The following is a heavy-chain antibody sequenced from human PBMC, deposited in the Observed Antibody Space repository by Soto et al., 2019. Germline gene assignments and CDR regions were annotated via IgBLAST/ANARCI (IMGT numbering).Heavy chain of an antibody. CDR1: GDSLTGYS. J-gene: IGHJ5*02. V-gene: IGHV4-34*01. Sequence: KASETLSLTCGVRGDSLTGYSWSWIRQPPGKGLEWIGEINFQGTTNYHPSRRSRLSMSVDMSKSQISLNMSSVTAADTALYFCARKLEGSVRLVEWLSYMRFDPWGPGTRGTVSS. CDR3: ARKLEGSVRLVEWLSYMRFDP. D-gene: IGHD3-3*01. CDR2: INFQGTT.